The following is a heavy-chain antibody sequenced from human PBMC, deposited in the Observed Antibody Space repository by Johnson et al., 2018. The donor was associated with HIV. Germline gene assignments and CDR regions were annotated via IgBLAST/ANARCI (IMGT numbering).Heavy chain of an antibody. Sequence: QVQLVESGGGVVQPGRSLRLSCAASGFTFSSYGMHWVRQAPGKGLEWVAVISYDGTNEYYADSVKGRLTISRDNSKNTVYLQMNSLRAEDTAVYFCARIRVAVITEVGAFDIWGQGTMVSVSS. CDR3: ARIRVAVITEVGAFDI. J-gene: IGHJ3*02. D-gene: IGHD3-22*01. CDR1: GFTFSSYG. V-gene: IGHV3-30*03. CDR2: ISYDGTNE.